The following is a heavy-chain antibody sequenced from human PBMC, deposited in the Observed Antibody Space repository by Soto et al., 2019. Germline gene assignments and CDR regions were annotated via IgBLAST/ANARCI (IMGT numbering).Heavy chain of an antibody. CDR2: IYWDDDK. V-gene: IGHV2-5*02. CDR3: AHSLYCSGGSCRGGPFDP. J-gene: IGHJ5*02. CDR1: GFSLSTSGVG. Sequence: SGPTLVNPTQTLTLTCTFSGFSLSTSGVGVGWIRQPPGKALEWLALIYWDDDKRYSPSLKSRLTITKDTSKNQVVLTMTNMDPVDTATYYCAHSLYCSGGSCRGGPFDPWGQGTLVTVSS. D-gene: IGHD2-15*01.